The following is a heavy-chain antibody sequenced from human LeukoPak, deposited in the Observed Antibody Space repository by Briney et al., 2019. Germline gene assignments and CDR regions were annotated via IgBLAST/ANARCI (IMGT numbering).Heavy chain of an antibody. Sequence: YPGGSLRLSCAASGLTFSNAWMSWVRQAPGKGLEWVGRIKSKTDGGTTDYAAPVKGRFTISRDDSKNTLYLQMSSLKTEDTAVYYCTPAVCGGDCYYDYWGQGTLVTVSS. CDR2: IKSKTDGGTT. J-gene: IGHJ4*02. CDR3: TPAVCGGDCYYDY. V-gene: IGHV3-15*01. D-gene: IGHD2-21*02. CDR1: GLTFSNAW.